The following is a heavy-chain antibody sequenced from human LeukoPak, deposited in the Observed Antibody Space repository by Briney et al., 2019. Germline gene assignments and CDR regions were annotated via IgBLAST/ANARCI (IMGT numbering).Heavy chain of an antibody. J-gene: IGHJ6*02. CDR3: ARDLGIELGIRRDYYYYGMDV. Sequence: SETLSLTCTVSGGSISSYYWSWIRQPPGKGLEWIGYIYYSGSTNYNPSLKSRVTISVDTSKNQFSLKLSSVTAADTAVYYCARDLGIELGIRRDYYYYGMDVWGQGTTVTVSS. D-gene: IGHD7-27*01. CDR1: GGSISSYY. CDR2: IYYSGST. V-gene: IGHV4-59*01.